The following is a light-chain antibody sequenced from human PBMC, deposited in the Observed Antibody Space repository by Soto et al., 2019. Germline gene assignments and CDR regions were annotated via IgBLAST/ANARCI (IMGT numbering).Light chain of an antibody. CDR1: NSNIGSKY. CDR3: AAWDNSLVGAPA. CDR2: RNN. Sequence: QSVLTQPPSASGTPGQRVTISCSGSNSNIGSKYVYWYQQLPGTAPKLLLYRNNQRPSRVPDRFSGSKSGTSASRAISGLRSEDEADYYCAAWDNSLVGAPAFGGGTKVTVL. J-gene: IGLJ2*01. V-gene: IGLV1-47*01.